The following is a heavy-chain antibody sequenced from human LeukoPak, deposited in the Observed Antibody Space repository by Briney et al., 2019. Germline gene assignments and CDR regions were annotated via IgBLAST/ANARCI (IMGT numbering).Heavy chain of an antibody. CDR2: ISGSGGST. J-gene: IGHJ5*02. CDR3: AKGRDYYDSSGHNWFDP. D-gene: IGHD3-22*01. V-gene: IGHV3-23*01. Sequence: GGSLRLSCAASGFIFTNYFMSWVRQVPGKGLEWVSTISGSGGSTYYADSVKGRFTISRNNSKNTLYLQMNSLRAEDTAVYYCAKGRDYYDSSGHNWFDPWGQGTLVTVSS. CDR1: GFIFTNYF.